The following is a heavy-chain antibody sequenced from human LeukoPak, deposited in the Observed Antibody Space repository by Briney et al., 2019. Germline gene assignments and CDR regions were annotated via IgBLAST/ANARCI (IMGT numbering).Heavy chain of an antibody. CDR1: GGSISPFY. V-gene: IGHV4-4*07. CDR3: AREPSWAAAADF. J-gene: IGHJ4*02. Sequence: SETLSLTCTVSGGSISPFYWSWIRQPAGKGLEWIGRLDSSGCTNYNPSLQSRVTMSVDTSKNQFSLKLRSVTAADTAIFYCAREPSWAAAADFWGQGTLVTVSS. D-gene: IGHD6-13*01. CDR2: LDSSGCT.